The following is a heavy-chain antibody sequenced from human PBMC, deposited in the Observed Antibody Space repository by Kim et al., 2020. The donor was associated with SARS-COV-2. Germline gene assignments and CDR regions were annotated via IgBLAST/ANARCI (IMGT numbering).Heavy chain of an antibody. Sequence: GGSLRLSCAASGFTFGDYAMHWVRQAPGKGLEWVSGISWNSGSIGYADSVKGRFTISRDNAKNSLYLQMNSLRAEDTALYYCARVVGAIGYYGMDVWGQGTTVTVSS. CDR3: ARVVGAIGYYGMDV. J-gene: IGHJ6*02. V-gene: IGHV3-9*01. D-gene: IGHD1-26*01. CDR1: GFTFGDYA. CDR2: ISWNSGSI.